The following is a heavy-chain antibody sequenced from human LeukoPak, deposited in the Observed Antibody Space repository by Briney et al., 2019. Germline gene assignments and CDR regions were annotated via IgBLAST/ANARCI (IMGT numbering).Heavy chain of an antibody. D-gene: IGHD3-22*01. CDR3: ARVRTYYFDSSGFYHRDYYMDV. CDR1: GGSFSAYS. Sequence: PSETLSLTCAVYGGSFSAYSWSWIRQPPGKGLEWIGEINHSGSTNYYPSLKSRVTISVDTSKNQFSLRLSSVTAADTAVYFCARVRTYYFDSSGFYHRDYYMDVWGKGTTVTISS. V-gene: IGHV4-34*01. CDR2: INHSGST. J-gene: IGHJ6*03.